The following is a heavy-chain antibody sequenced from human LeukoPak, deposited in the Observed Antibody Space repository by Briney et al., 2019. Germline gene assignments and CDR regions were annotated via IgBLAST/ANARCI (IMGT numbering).Heavy chain of an antibody. D-gene: IGHD3-22*01. CDR1: GFTFSSYA. V-gene: IGHV3-30-3*01. Sequence: GGSLRLSCAASGFTFSSYAMHWVRQAPGKGLEWVAVISYDGSNKYYADSVKGRFTISRDNSKNTLYLQMNSLRAEDTAVYYCARDYYDSGGSPDYWGQGTLVTVSS. CDR2: ISYDGSNK. CDR3: ARDYYDSGGSPDY. J-gene: IGHJ4*02.